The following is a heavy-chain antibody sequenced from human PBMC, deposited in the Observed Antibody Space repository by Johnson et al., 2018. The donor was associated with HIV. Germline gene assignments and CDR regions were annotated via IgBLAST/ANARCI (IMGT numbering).Heavy chain of an antibody. CDR3: AKDTIAGVKGDSLI. Sequence: QVQLVESGGGLVQPGGSLRLSCAASGFTFSSYAMNWVRQAPEKGLEWVAVIWYDGSNKYYADSVKGRFTISRDNSKNTLYLQMNSLRAEDTAVYYCAKDTIAGVKGDSLIWGQGTMVTVSS. V-gene: IGHV3-30*02. D-gene: IGHD3-9*01. CDR2: IWYDGSNK. CDR1: GFTFSSYA. J-gene: IGHJ3*02.